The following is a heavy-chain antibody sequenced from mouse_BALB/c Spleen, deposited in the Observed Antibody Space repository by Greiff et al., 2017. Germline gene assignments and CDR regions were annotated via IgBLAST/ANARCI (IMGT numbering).Heavy chain of an antibody. V-gene: IGHV3-2*02. J-gene: IGHJ2*01. CDR3: AREGGYRYDDY. Sequence: EVQLQQSGPGLVKPSQSLSLTCTVTGYSITSDYAWNWIRQFPGNKLEWMGYISYSGSTSYNPSLKSRISITRDTSKNQFFLQLNSVTTEDTATYYCAREGGYRYDDYWGQGTTLTVSS. CDR1: GYSITSDYA. CDR2: ISYSGST. D-gene: IGHD2-14*01.